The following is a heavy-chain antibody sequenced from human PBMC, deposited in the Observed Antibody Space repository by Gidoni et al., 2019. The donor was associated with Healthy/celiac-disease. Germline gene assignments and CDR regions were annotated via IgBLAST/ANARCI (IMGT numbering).Heavy chain of an antibody. D-gene: IGHD2-2*02. CDR2: INHSGST. J-gene: IGHJ6*02. V-gene: IGHV4-34*01. CDR3: ARGAYCSSTSCYNSLYYYYGMDV. CDR1: GGSFSGYY. Sequence: QVQLQQWGAGLLKPSETLSLTCAVYGGSFSGYYWSWIPQPPGKGLEWIGEINHSGSTNYNPSLTSRVTISVDTSKNQFSLKLSSVTAADTAVYYCARGAYCSSTSCYNSLYYYYGMDVWGQGTTVTVSS.